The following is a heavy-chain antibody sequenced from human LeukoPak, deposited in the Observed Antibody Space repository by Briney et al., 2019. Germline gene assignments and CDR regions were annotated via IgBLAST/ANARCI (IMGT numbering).Heavy chain of an antibody. CDR1: GGSFSDYY. CDR3: ARGAVRYDFWSGYYTRWFDP. D-gene: IGHD3-3*01. J-gene: IGHJ5*02. V-gene: IGHV4-34*01. CDR2: INHSGST. Sequence: PSETLSLTCAVYGGSFSDYYWSWIRQPPGKGLEWIGEINHSGSTNYNPSLKSRVTISVDTSKNQFSLKLSSVTAADTAAYYCARGAVRYDFWSGYYTRWFDPWGQGTLVTVSS.